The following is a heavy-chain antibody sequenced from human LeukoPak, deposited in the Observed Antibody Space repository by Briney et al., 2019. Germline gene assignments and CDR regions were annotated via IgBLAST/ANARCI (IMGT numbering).Heavy chain of an antibody. Sequence: GGSLRLSCAASGFTFSSYSMNWVRQAPGKGLEWVSSISSSSSYIYYADSVKGRFTISRDNVKNSLYLQMNSLRAEDTAVYYCARDDYGDFVFDYWGQGTLVTVSS. D-gene: IGHD4-17*01. J-gene: IGHJ4*02. V-gene: IGHV3-21*01. CDR3: ARDDYGDFVFDY. CDR2: ISSSSSYI. CDR1: GFTFSSYS.